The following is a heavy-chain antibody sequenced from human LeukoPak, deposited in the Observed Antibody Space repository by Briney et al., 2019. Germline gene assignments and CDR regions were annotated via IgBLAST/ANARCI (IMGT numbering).Heavy chain of an antibody. CDR3: VRDVSRRIGIDV. V-gene: IGHV3-21*01. J-gene: IGHJ6*02. CDR1: GFSFNSYT. CDR2: ISPVSTYT. Sequence: GSLRLSCLASGFSFNSYTMNWVREAPGKGLEWVSTISPVSTYTWYAESVKGRFTISRDNPKNSLYLQMDSLRAEDTAVYYCVRDVSRRIGIDVWAKGPRSPSP. D-gene: IGHD2/OR15-2a*01.